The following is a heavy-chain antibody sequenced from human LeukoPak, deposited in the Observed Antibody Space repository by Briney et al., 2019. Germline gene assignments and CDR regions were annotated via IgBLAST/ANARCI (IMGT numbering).Heavy chain of an antibody. D-gene: IGHD3-22*01. V-gene: IGHV4-4*07. J-gene: IGHJ4*02. CDR1: GGSISSYY. CDR3: VISSSFYTHAH. Sequence: SQTLSLTCTVSGGSISSYYWSWIRQPAGKGLEWIGRIYTSGSTNYNPSLKSRVTMSVDTSKNQLSLKLSSVTAADTAVYYCVISSSFYTHAHWGQGTRVTVSS. CDR2: IYTSGST.